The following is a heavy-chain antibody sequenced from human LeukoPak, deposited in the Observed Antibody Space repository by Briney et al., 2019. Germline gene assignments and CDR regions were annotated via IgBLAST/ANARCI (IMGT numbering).Heavy chain of an antibody. J-gene: IGHJ6*03. CDR2: IYGDGST. CDR3: ARLTGYQQPTGGYYYYMDV. Sequence: SETLSLTCTVSGGSITSYYWTWIRQPPGKGLEWIGFIYGDGSTKYNPSLKSRVTMSVDTPKNQFSLRLSSVTAADTAMYYCARLTGYQQPTGGYYYYMDVWGKGTTLTVSS. D-gene: IGHD6-13*01. CDR1: GGSITSYY. V-gene: IGHV4-59*08.